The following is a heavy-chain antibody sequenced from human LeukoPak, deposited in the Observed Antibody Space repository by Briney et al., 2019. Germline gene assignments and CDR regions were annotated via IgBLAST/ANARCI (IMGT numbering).Heavy chain of an antibody. CDR3: ARDEQLWCDY. CDR1: GYTFTIYG. J-gene: IGHJ4*02. Sequence: ASVKVSFKASGYTFTIYGISWVRQAPGQGLEWMGWISAYNGNTNYAQKLQGRVTMTTDTSTSTAYTELRSLRSDDTAVYYCARDEQLWCDYWGQGTLVTVSS. CDR2: ISAYNGNT. D-gene: IGHD5-18*01. V-gene: IGHV1-18*04.